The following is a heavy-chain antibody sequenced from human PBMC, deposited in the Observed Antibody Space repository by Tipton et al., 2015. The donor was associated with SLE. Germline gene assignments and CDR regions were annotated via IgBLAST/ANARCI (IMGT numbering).Heavy chain of an antibody. D-gene: IGHD3-10*01. J-gene: IGHJ6*03. CDR1: GFTFGTFW. CDR3: ARDREFRNYFYYYMDV. CDR2: ISSDGSSE. Sequence: GSLRLSCVASGFTFGTFWMDWVRQVPGEGLVWVSRISSDGSSEFYADSVRGRFTISRDNARDTLYLEMHSLRLEDTAVYYCARDREFRNYFYYYMDVWGKGTTVTVSS. V-gene: IGHV3-74*01.